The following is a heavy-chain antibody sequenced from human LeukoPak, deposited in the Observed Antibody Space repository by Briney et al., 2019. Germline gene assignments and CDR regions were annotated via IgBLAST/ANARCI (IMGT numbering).Heavy chain of an antibody. V-gene: IGHV3-7*04. CDR3: ARVAYGRSWYVDY. D-gene: IGHD6-13*01. CDR2: IKQDGSEK. J-gene: IGHJ4*02. Sequence: PGGSLRLSCAASGFTFFTYWMSWVRQAPGKGLEWVATIKQDGSEKYYVDSVKGRFTISRDNAKNTLYLQMNSLTAEDTAVYYCARVAYGRSWYVDYWGQGNLVTVSS. CDR1: GFTFFTYW.